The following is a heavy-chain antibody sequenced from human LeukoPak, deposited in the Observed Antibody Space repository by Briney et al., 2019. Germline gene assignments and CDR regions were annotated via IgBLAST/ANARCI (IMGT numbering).Heavy chain of an antibody. D-gene: IGHD5-18*01. CDR1: GFTFNNYG. CDR3: AKYPTSPDTHYCDY. J-gene: IGHJ4*02. V-gene: IGHV3-23*01. Sequence: GGSLRLSCAASGFTFNNYGMTWVRQAPGKGLEWVSAIRSDGSATYYADSVKGRFTISRDNSKNTLYLQMNSLRGEDTAIYYCAKYPTSPDTHYCDYWGQGTLVTVSS. CDR2: IRSDGSAT.